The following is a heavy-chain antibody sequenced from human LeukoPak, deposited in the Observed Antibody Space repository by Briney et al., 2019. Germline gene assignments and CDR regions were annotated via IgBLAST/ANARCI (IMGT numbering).Heavy chain of an antibody. V-gene: IGHV3-30*18. D-gene: IGHD1-14*01. J-gene: IGHJ4*02. CDR1: GFTFSSYG. Sequence: PGRSLRLSCAASGFTFSSYGMLWVRQAPGKGLEWVAVISYDGSNKYYADSVKGRFTISRDNSKNTLYLQMNSLRAEDTAVYYCAKSASDRMTFDYWGQGTLVTVSS. CDR2: ISYDGSNK. CDR3: AKSASDRMTFDY.